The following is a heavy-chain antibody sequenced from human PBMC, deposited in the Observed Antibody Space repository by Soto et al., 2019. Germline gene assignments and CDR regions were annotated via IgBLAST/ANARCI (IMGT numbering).Heavy chain of an antibody. CDR1: GGSISSYY. J-gene: IGHJ4*02. CDR3: ASGSRYYYDSSGYYNY. D-gene: IGHD3-22*01. CDR2: IYYSGST. Sequence: SETLSLTCPVSGGSISSYYWSWIRQPPGKGLEWIGYIYYSGSTNYNPSLKSRVTISVDTSKNQFSLKLSSVTAADTAVYYCASGSRYYYDSSGYYNYWGQGTLVTVS. V-gene: IGHV4-59*01.